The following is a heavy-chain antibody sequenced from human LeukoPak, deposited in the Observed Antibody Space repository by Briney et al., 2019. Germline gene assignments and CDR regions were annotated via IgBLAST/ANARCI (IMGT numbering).Heavy chain of an antibody. V-gene: IGHV4-34*01. CDR2: INHSGST. D-gene: IGHD6-19*01. CDR1: GGSFSGYY. Sequence: SETLSLTCAVYGGSFSGYYWSWIRQPPGKGLEWIGEINHSGSTNYNPSLKSRVTISVDTSKNQFSLKLSSVTAADTAVYYCARDDRAVAGSDYWGQGTLVTVSA. CDR3: ARDDRAVAGSDY. J-gene: IGHJ4*02.